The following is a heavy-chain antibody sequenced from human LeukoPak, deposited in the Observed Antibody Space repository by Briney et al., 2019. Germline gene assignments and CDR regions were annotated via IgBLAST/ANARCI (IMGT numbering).Heavy chain of an antibody. J-gene: IGHJ4*02. V-gene: IGHV4-59*01. CDR3: ARGRPGIAEYFDY. Sequence: SETLSLTCTVSGGSISSYYWSWIRQPPGKGLEWIGYIYYSGSTNYNPSLKSRVTISVDTSKNQFSLKLSSVTAADTAVYYCARGRPGIAEYFDYWGQGTLVTVSS. D-gene: IGHD6-13*01. CDR1: GGSISSYY. CDR2: IYYSGST.